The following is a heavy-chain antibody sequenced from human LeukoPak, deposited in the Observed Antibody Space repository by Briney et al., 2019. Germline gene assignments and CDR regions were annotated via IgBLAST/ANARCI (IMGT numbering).Heavy chain of an antibody. CDR3: ARSLHSYDIRGGHCYGY. V-gene: IGHV1-18*01. Sequence: ASVNVSCKASGYTFTNIGISGVRQAPGQGLDWMAWISTYHDITDYAQKFHGRVTMTKDTSTATVYMELRSLTSDDTAVYFCARSLHSYDIRGGHCYGYWGQGPLVTVSS. CDR2: ISTYHDIT. CDR1: GYTFTNIG. J-gene: IGHJ4*02. D-gene: IGHD3-3*01.